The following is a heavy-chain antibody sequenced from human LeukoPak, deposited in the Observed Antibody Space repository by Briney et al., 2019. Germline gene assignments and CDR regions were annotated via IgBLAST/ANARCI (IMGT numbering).Heavy chain of an antibody. CDR3: ARDGGRGYSSGWYFDF. D-gene: IGHD6-19*01. Sequence: SETLSLTCTVSGASITSSSYFWGWIRQPPGKGLEWIGSIYYSGSTYYNPSLKSRVTISVDTFKKQFSLKLSSVTAADTAVYYCARDGGRGYSSGWYFDFWGQGALVTVSS. V-gene: IGHV4-39*07. J-gene: IGHJ4*02. CDR1: GASITSSSYF. CDR2: IYYSGST.